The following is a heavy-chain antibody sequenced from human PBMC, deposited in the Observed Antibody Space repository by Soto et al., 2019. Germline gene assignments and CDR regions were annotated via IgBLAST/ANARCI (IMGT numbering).Heavy chain of an antibody. Sequence: GGSLRLSCSASGFTFSSYAMHWVRQAPGKGLEYVSAISSNGGSTYYADSVKGRFTISRDNSKNTLYLQMSSLRAEDTAVYYCVKGPRKGYDFWSGYYYYFDYWGQGTLVTVS. D-gene: IGHD3-3*01. J-gene: IGHJ4*02. V-gene: IGHV3-64D*06. CDR3: VKGPRKGYDFWSGYYYYFDY. CDR2: ISSNGGST. CDR1: GFTFSSYA.